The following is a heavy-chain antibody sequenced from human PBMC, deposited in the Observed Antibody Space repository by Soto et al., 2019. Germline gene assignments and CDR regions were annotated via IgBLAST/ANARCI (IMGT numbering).Heavy chain of an antibody. Sequence: PGESLKISCKGSGYSFTSYWIGWVRQMPGKGLEWMGIIYPGDSDTRYSPSFQGQVTISADKSISTAYLQWSSLKASDTAMYYCARRNEYYDSSGYYRFLDYWGQGTLVTVSS. CDR3: ARRNEYYDSSGYYRFLDY. V-gene: IGHV5-51*01. CDR1: GYSFTSYW. CDR2: IYPGDSDT. D-gene: IGHD3-22*01. J-gene: IGHJ4*02.